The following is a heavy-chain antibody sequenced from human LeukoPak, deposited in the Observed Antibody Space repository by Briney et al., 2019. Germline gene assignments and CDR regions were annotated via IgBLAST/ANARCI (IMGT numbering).Heavy chain of an antibody. Sequence: ASVKVSCKASGYTFTGYYMHWVRQAPGQGLEWMGWINPNSGGTNYAQKFQGRVTMTRDTSISTAYMELSRLRSDDTAVHYCARDRLLGIAAAGTGYYYYYMDVWGKGTTVTVSS. CDR1: GYTFTGYY. CDR2: INPNSGGT. D-gene: IGHD6-13*01. V-gene: IGHV1-2*02. J-gene: IGHJ6*03. CDR3: ARDRLLGIAAAGTGYYYYYMDV.